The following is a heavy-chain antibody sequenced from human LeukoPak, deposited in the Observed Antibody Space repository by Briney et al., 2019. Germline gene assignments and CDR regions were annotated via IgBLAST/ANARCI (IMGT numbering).Heavy chain of an antibody. D-gene: IGHD1-26*01. CDR1: GGSISSSSYY. CDR3: ARITGYGGSHYGPFDY. J-gene: IGHJ4*02. V-gene: IGHV4-39*01. Sequence: SETLSLTCTVSGGSISSSSYYWGWIRQPPGKGLEWIGSIYYSGSTYYNPSLKSRVTISVDTSKNQFSLKLSSVTAADTAVYYCARITGYGGSHYGPFDYWGQGTLVTVSS. CDR2: IYYSGST.